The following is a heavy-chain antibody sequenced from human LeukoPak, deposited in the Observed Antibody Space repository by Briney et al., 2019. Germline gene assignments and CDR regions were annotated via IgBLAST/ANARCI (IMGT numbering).Heavy chain of an antibody. CDR2: IYTTGST. CDR3: AGGLRREQQLVQF. CDR1: GGSISSGSDY. V-gene: IGHV4-61*02. J-gene: IGHJ4*02. Sequence: PSETLSLTCTVSGGSISSGSDYWSWIRQPAGKGLEWIARIYTTGSTDYNPSLKSRVTISVDTSKNQFSLRLSSVTAADTAVYYCAGGLRREQQLVQFWGQGTLVTVSS. D-gene: IGHD6-13*01.